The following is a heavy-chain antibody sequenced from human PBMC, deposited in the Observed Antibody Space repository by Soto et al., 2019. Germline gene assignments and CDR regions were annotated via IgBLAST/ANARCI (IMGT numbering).Heavy chain of an antibody. V-gene: IGHV3-23*01. CDR2: ISVSGDIT. D-gene: IGHD1-26*01. J-gene: IGHJ6*02. CDR3: SRWDRGGSGSPEGYYYSGLDV. CDR1: GFTFNSYA. Sequence: GGSLRLSCAASGFTFNSYAMSWVRQAPGKGLEWVSSISVSGDITYYSDSVKGRFTISRDNSNNTLFLQMNSLRIEDTALYYLSRWDRGGSGSPEGYYYSGLDVWGQGTTVTVSS.